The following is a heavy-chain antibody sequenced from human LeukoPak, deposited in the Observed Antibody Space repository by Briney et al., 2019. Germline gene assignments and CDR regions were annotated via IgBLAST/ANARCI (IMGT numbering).Heavy chain of an antibody. CDR3: ARDISPPDY. V-gene: IGHV3-48*03. CDR1: GFRFSSYE. CDR2: ISSSGSTI. Sequence: GGSLRLSCAASGFRFSSYEMNWVRQAPGKGLEWVSYISSSGSTIYYADSVKGRFTISRDNAKNSLYLQMNSLRVEDTAVYYCARDISPPDYWGQGTLVTVSS. J-gene: IGHJ4*02.